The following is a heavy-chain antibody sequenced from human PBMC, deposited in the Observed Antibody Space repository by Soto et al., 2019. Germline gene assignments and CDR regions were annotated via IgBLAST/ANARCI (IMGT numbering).Heavy chain of an antibody. Sequence: QVQLVQSGAEVREPGASVKVSCKASGYSFTSLDINWVLQTAGQGLEWMRWMQPSTGRTGYAQKLQGRGTMTRDTSINSAYMELTTLSSDDTACYYCARGVSAGGASWGQGTRVTVSS. CDR2: MQPSTGRT. V-gene: IGHV1-8*01. J-gene: IGHJ5*02. CDR3: ARGVSAGGAS. CDR1: GYSFTSLD. D-gene: IGHD1-26*01.